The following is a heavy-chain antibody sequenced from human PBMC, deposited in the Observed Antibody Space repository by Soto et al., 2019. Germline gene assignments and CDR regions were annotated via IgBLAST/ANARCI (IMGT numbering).Heavy chain of an antibody. CDR1: GFTVSTYG. CDR2: IWYDGSNK. D-gene: IGHD1-1*01. CDR3: ARDTTEFDY. Sequence: QVQLVEFGGGVVQPGRSLRLSCAASGFTVSTYGMHWVRQAPGKGLEWVAVIWYDGSNKYYADSVKGRFTISRDNSKNTRYLQMNSLRAEVTAVYYCARDTTEFDYWGQCTLVTVSS. J-gene: IGHJ4*02. V-gene: IGHV3-33*01.